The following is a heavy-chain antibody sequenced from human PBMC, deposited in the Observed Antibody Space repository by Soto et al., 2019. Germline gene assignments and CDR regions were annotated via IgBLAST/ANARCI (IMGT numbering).Heavy chain of an antibody. CDR1: A. V-gene: IGHV3-49*03. D-gene: IGHD2-2*02. J-gene: IGHJ4*02. Sequence: AMSWFRQAPGKGLEWVGFIRSKAYGGTTEYAASVKGRFTISRDDSKSIAYLQMNSLKTEDTAVYYCTRDRGVPAAIGNYFDYWGQGTLVTVSS. CDR3: TRDRGVPAAIGNYFDY. CDR2: IRSKAYGGTT.